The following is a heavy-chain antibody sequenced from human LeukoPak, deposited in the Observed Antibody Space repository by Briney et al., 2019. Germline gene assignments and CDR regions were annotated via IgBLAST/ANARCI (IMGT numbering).Heavy chain of an antibody. J-gene: IGHJ4*02. Sequence: ASVKVSCKASGYTFTGYYMHWVRQAPGQGLEWMGRINPNSGGTNYAQKFQGRVTMTRDASISTAYMELSRLRSDDTAVYYCARGREYYDSSGYQDYWGQGTLVTVSS. CDR1: GYTFTGYY. CDR3: ARGREYYDSSGYQDY. CDR2: INPNSGGT. D-gene: IGHD3-22*01. V-gene: IGHV1-2*06.